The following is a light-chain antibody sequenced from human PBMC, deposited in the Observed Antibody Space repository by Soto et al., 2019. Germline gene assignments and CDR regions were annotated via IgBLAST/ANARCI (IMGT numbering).Light chain of an antibody. Sequence: EIVMTQSPATLSVSPGERATLSCRASQSISSNLAWYQQKPGQTPRLLIYGTSTRATGIPARFSGSGSGTEFTLTISSLQSEDFAVYYCQHYGTSGLTFGGGTKVEI. V-gene: IGKV3-15*01. CDR1: QSISSN. CDR3: QHYGTSGLT. J-gene: IGKJ4*01. CDR2: GTS.